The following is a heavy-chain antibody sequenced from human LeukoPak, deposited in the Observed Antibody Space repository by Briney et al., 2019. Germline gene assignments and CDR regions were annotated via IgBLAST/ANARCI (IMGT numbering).Heavy chain of an antibody. Sequence: PSETLSLTCAVYGGSFSGYYWSWIRQPPGKGLEWIGEINHSGSTNYNPSLKSRVTISVDTSKNQFSLKLSSVTAADTAVYYCARRYRGPRRLFDYWGQGTLVTVSS. D-gene: IGHD3-16*02. CDR3: ARRYRGPRRLFDY. V-gene: IGHV4-34*01. CDR2: INHSGST. CDR1: GGSFSGYY. J-gene: IGHJ4*02.